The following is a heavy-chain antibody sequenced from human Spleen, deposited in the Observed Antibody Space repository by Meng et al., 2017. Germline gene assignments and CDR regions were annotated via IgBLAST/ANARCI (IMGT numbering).Heavy chain of an antibody. V-gene: IGHV1-18*01. D-gene: IGHD4-23*01. CDR2: ISAYTGNT. J-gene: IGHJ4*02. Sequence: QVKLVQSGVEVKRLGSSVKVSCKASGYTFTSYGITWVRQAPGQGLEWMGWISAYTGNTNSAQKFQDRLTMTTDASTTTAFMELTSLRFDDTAVYYCARGTDYGGIDYWGRGTLVTVSS. CDR3: ARGTDYGGIDY. CDR1: GYTFTSYG.